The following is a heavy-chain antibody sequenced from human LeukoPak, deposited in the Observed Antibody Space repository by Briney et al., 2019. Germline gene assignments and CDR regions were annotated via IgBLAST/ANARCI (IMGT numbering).Heavy chain of an antibody. J-gene: IGHJ4*02. D-gene: IGHD3-22*01. Sequence: SVKVSCKASGGTFSSYAISWVRQAPGQGPEWMGGIIPIFGTANYAQKFQGRATITADESTSTAYMELSSLRSEDTAVYYCAREGSGDSSGYSIKIPPTGLGYWGQGTLVTVSS. CDR2: IIPIFGTA. V-gene: IGHV1-69*13. CDR3: AREGSGDSSGYSIKIPPTGLGY. CDR1: GGTFSSYA.